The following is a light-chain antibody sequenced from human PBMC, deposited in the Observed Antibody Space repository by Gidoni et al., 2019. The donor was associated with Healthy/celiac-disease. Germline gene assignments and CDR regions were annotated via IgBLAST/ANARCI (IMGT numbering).Light chain of an antibody. CDR2: GAS. CDR3: QQYNNWLGT. J-gene: IGKJ1*01. V-gene: IGKV3-15*01. Sequence: EIVMTQSPSTLSVSPGERATLSCRASQSVSSNLAWYQQTPGQAPRLLIYGASTRATGIPARFSGSGSGTEFTLTISSLQSEDFAVYYCQQYNNWLGTFGQXTKVEIK. CDR1: QSVSSN.